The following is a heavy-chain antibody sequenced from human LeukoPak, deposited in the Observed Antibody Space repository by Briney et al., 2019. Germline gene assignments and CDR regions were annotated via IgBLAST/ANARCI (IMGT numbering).Heavy chain of an antibody. J-gene: IGHJ6*02. CDR2: IYSGGST. Sequence: GGSLRLSCAASGFTVSSNYMSWVRQAPGKGLEWVSVIYSGGSTYYADSVKGRFTISRDNSKNTLYLQMNSLRAEDTAVYYCARERRVGATLFNYYYGMDVWGQGTTVTVSS. CDR3: ARERRVGATLFNYYYGMDV. D-gene: IGHD1-26*01. CDR1: GFTVSSNY. V-gene: IGHV3-66*01.